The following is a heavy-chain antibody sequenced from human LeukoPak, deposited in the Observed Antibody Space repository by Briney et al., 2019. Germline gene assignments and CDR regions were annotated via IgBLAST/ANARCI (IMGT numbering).Heavy chain of an antibody. D-gene: IGHD5-12*01. CDR2: LRPDTGAT. V-gene: IGHV1-2*02. Sequence: ASVKVSCKTSGYTFSAFYIHWVQQVPGQGLEWMGWLRPDTGATNFAQNFLGRVTMTGDTSISTAYMELSRLRPDDTAVYYCARVDTVGTVNPFYWGQGTLVTVSS. J-gene: IGHJ4*02. CDR1: GYTFSAFY. CDR3: ARVDTVGTVNPFY.